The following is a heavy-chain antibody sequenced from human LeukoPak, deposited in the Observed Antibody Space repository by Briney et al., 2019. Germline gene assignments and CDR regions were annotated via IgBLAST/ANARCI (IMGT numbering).Heavy chain of an antibody. J-gene: IGHJ4*02. V-gene: IGHV4-61*03. Sequence: SETLSLTCTVSVGSLNIETYCWTWIRQPAEKGLECMVFVCYTGSTNYSPPHKSRVTISVDTSKTRFSLKLPSVTAADTAVYYCARAYLSGSSPDYWGQGILVTVSS. CDR3: ARAYLSGSSPDY. CDR2: VCYTGST. CDR1: VGSLNIETYC. D-gene: IGHD3-10*01.